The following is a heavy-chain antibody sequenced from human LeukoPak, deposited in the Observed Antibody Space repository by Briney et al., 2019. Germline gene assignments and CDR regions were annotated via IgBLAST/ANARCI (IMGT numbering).Heavy chain of an antibody. CDR3: AKVKYRGYSYGSGDY. CDR1: GFTFSSYG. CDR2: ISFDGRNK. D-gene: IGHD5-18*01. J-gene: IGHJ4*02. Sequence: GGSLRLSCAASGFTFSSYGMHWVRQAPGKGLEWVAVISFDGRNKYFADSVKGRFTISRDNSKNTLYLQMNSLRAEDTAVYYCAKVKYRGYSYGSGDYWGQGTLVTVSS. V-gene: IGHV3-30*18.